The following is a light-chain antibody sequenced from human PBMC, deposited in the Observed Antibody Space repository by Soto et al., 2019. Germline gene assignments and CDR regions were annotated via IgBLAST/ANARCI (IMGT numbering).Light chain of an antibody. V-gene: IGLV2-14*01. CDR1: SSDIGSYNY. CDR2: EVS. CDR3: SSYRGSSTVV. J-gene: IGLJ3*02. Sequence: QSALTQPASVSGSPGQSITISCTGTSSDIGSYNYVSWYQQYPGKAPKLMIYEVSNRPSGVSNRFSGSKSGNTASLTVSGLQAEDEADYYCSSYRGSSTVVFGGGTKLTVL.